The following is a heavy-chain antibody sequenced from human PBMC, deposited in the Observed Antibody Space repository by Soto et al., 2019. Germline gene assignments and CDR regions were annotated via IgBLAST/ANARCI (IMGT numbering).Heavy chain of an antibody. Sequence: SETLSLTCTVSGGSISSGGYYWSWIRQHPWKGLEWIGYIYYSGSTYYNPSLKSRVTISVDTSKNQFSLKLSSVTAADTAVYYCAREVAAALYYFDYWGQGTLVTVSS. D-gene: IGHD6-13*01. V-gene: IGHV4-31*03. CDR1: GGSISSGGYY. J-gene: IGHJ4*02. CDR2: IYYSGST. CDR3: AREVAAALYYFDY.